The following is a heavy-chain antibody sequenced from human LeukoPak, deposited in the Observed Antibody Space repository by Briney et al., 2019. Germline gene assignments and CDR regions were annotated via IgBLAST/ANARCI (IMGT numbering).Heavy chain of an antibody. Sequence: GGPLGPSGAPSGFTFSSYAMHWVRQAPGKGLDGGEVILYDGSNKYYADSVKGRVTISRDNSKNTLYLQMNSLRAEDTAVYYCAKVKRWLAHYFDYWGQGTLVTVSS. D-gene: IGHD6-19*01. CDR3: AKVKRWLAHYFDY. V-gene: IGHV3-30-3*01. CDR2: ILYDGSNK. J-gene: IGHJ4*02. CDR1: GFTFSSYA.